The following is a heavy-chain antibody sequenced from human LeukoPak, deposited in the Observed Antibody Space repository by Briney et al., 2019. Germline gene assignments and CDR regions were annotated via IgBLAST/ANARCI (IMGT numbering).Heavy chain of an antibody. J-gene: IGHJ4*02. CDR1: GFTFSSYT. Sequence: GGSLRLSCAASGFTFSSYTIHWVRQAPGKGLEWVAVISYDGSNKYYADSVKGRFTISRDNSKNTLYLQMNSLRAEDTAVYYCAKDRGGWCFDYWSQGTLVTVSS. D-gene: IGHD6-19*01. CDR3: AKDRGGWCFDY. CDR2: ISYDGSNK. V-gene: IGHV3-30*04.